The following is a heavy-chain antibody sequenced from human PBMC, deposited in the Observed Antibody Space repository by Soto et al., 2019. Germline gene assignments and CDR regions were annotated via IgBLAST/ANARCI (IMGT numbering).Heavy chain of an antibody. CDR2: FYYSGST. J-gene: IGHJ4*02. V-gene: IGHV4-39*01. Sequence: LQLQESGPGLVKPSETLSLSCTVSGGSVSSSTYYWGWIRQPPGKGLEWIGSFYYSGSTYYNPSLTSRCTIAVDTSKNQFSLKLSSVTAADTAVYYCARRGIAVALYSLGQGTLVTVSS. D-gene: IGHD6-19*01. CDR3: ARRGIAVALYS. CDR1: GGSVSSSTYY.